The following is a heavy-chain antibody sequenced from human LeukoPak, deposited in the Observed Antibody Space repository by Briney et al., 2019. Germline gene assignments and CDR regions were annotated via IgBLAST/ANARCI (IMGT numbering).Heavy chain of an antibody. CDR2: ISPNSGGT. D-gene: IGHD7-27*01. V-gene: IGHV1-2*02. J-gene: IGHJ3*02. Sequence: ASVKVSCTASGYTFTRYYIHWVRQAPGQGLEWMGWISPNSGGTNYAQRSQGRVTMTRDTSINTAYMEVSRLRSDDTAVYYGAREIQLGNAFDIWGQGTMVTVSS. CDR3: AREIQLGNAFDI. CDR1: GYTFTRYY.